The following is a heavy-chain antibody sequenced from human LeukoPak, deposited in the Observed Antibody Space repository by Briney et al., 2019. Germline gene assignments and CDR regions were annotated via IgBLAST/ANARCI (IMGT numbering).Heavy chain of an antibody. V-gene: IGHV4-34*01. J-gene: IGHJ4*02. CDR3: ASGLWFGELLL. D-gene: IGHD3-10*01. CDR1: GGSFSGYY. CDR2: INHSGST. Sequence: SETLSLTCAVYGGSFSGYYWSWIRQPPGKGLEWIGEINHSGSTNYNPSLKGRVTISVDTSKNRFSLKLTSVTAADTAVYYCASGLWFGELLLWGQGTLVSVSS.